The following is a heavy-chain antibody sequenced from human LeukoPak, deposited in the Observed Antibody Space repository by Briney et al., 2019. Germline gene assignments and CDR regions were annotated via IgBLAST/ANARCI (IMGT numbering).Heavy chain of an antibody. V-gene: IGHV3-15*01. D-gene: IGHD6-19*01. CDR3: TTPSSGWYVVY. CDR2: IKSKTDGGTT. J-gene: IGHJ4*02. Sequence: GGSLRLSCAASGFTFSNAWMSWVRQAPGKGPEWVGRIKSKTDGGTTDYAAPVKGGFTISRDDSKNTLYLQMNSLKTEDTAVYYCTTPSSGWYVVYWGQGTLVTVSS. CDR1: GFTFSNAW.